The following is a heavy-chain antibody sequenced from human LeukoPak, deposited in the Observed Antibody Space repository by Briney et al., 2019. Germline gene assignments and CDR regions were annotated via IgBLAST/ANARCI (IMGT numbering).Heavy chain of an antibody. CDR1: GGSISSYY. J-gene: IGHJ6*03. Sequence: PSETLSLTCTVSGGSISSYYWSWIRQPPGKGLEWIGYIYYSGSTKYNPSLKSRVTISVDTSKNQFSLKLSSVTAADTVVYYCARGISKYYYYMDVWGKGTTVTISS. D-gene: IGHD2-15*01. CDR2: IYYSGST. CDR3: ARGISKYYYYMDV. V-gene: IGHV4-59*01.